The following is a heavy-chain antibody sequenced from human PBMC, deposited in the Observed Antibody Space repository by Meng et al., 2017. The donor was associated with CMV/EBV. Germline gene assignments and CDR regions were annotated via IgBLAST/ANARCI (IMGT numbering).Heavy chain of an antibody. Sequence: GESLKISCAASGFTFSSYEMNWVRQAPGKGLEWVSAISGSGTSTYYADSVKGRFTISRDNSKNTLYLQMNSLRVEDTAVYYCAKEPSSWYRPSFDYWGQGTLVTVSS. CDR3: AKEPSSWYRPSFDY. V-gene: IGHV3-23*01. J-gene: IGHJ4*02. CDR1: GFTFSSYE. D-gene: IGHD6-13*01. CDR2: ISGSGTST.